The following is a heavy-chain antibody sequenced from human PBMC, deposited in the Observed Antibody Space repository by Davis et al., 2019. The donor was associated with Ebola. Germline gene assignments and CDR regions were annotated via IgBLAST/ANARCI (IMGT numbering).Heavy chain of an antibody. J-gene: IGHJ6*02. Sequence: GESLKISCAASGFTFTNAWMSWARQAPGKGLEWVGRIKGTPESGIIDYAARVKGRFTISRDDSKNTLYLQMDSLETEDTAVYYCTTEQGITGTSYHGMDVWGQGTTVTVFS. CDR1: GFTFTNAW. V-gene: IGHV3-15*01. CDR3: TTEQGITGTSYHGMDV. CDR2: IKGTPESGII. D-gene: IGHD1-7*01.